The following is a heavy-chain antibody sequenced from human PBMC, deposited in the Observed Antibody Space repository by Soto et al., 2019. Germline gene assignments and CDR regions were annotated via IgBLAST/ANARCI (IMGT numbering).Heavy chain of an antibody. D-gene: IGHD4-4*01. J-gene: IGHJ3*02. V-gene: IGHV3-23*01. CDR2: ISTSGGST. Sequence: EVQLLESGGGLVQPGGSLRLSCIASGFTFTSYAMNWVRQAPGKGPEWVSGISTSGGSTYYAASVKGRFTISRDNSKNTLYLQMSSLRADDTALYYCAKDPTGNYVGAFDMRGQGTMVTVSS. CDR1: GFTFTSYA. CDR3: AKDPTGNYVGAFDM.